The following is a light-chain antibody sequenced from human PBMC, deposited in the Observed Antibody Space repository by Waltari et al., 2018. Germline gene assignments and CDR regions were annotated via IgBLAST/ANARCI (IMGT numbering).Light chain of an antibody. J-gene: IGLJ3*02. CDR1: SSDVGRYNL. CDR2: EGS. V-gene: IGLV2-23*01. Sequence: HYALTQPASVSGSPGQSITISCPGTSSDVGRYNLVPWYQHYPGKAPKPRLYEGSKRPSEVSNRFSGSNAGSTPSLTSSGLQAEDEADYYCCSYAGSITLVFGGGTKVTVL. CDR3: CSYAGSITLV.